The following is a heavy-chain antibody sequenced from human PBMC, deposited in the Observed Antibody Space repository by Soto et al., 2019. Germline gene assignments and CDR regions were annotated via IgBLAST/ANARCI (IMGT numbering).Heavy chain of an antibody. Sequence: ASVKVSCKASGYTFTCYYMHWVRQAPGQGLEWMGWINPNSGGTNYAQKFQGWVTMTRDTSISTAYMELSRLRSDDTAVYYCARDSLILTGYNYYYYGMDVWGQGTTVTVSS. CDR3: ARDSLILTGYNYYYYGMDV. CDR1: GYTFTCYY. CDR2: INPNSGGT. J-gene: IGHJ6*02. D-gene: IGHD3-9*01. V-gene: IGHV1-2*04.